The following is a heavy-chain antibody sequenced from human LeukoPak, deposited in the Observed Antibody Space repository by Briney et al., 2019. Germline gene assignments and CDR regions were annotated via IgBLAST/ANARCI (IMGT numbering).Heavy chain of an antibody. CDR3: IVFGDSNH. Sequence: GGSLRLSCAASGLTFSNYAMNWVRQASGRGLEWVSAIHTSGDTCYADSVKGRFTISRDTSKNTLYLQINSLRVEDTAVYYCIVFGDSNHWGQGTLVTVSS. J-gene: IGHJ5*02. CDR1: GLTFSNYA. CDR2: IHTSGDT. D-gene: IGHD4-17*01. V-gene: IGHV3-23*05.